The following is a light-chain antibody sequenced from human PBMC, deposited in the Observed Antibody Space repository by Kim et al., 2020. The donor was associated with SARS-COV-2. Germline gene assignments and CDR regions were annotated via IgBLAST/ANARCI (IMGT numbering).Light chain of an antibody. CDR3: SSYTSSTVV. CDR2: DVS. Sequence: PGQPLTISCTGTSSDVGSYNYVSWYQQHPGKAPKLMIYDVSNRPSGVSNRFSGSKSGNTASLTISGLQAEDEADYYCSSYTSSTVVFGGGTQLTVL. V-gene: IGLV2-14*03. CDR1: SSDVGSYNY. J-gene: IGLJ2*01.